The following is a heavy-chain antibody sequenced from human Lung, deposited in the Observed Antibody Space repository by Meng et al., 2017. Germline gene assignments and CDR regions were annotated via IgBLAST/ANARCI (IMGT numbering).Heavy chain of an antibody. CDR1: GGSFSDYS. D-gene: IGHD4-11*01. Sequence: HLWRWRAGRFKPSATLSPPVVVAGGSFSDYSWRWTRQPPGKGLEWIGEINHSGSTNYNPSLESRATISVDTSQNNLSLKLSSVTAADSAVYYCARGPTTMAHDFDYWGQGTLVTVSS. J-gene: IGHJ4*02. CDR2: INHSGST. CDR3: ARGPTTMAHDFDY. V-gene: IGHV4-34*01.